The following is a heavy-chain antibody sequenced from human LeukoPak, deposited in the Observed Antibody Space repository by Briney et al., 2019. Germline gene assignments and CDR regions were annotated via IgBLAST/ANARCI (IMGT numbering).Heavy chain of an antibody. CDR2: IKPNNGGT. CDR1: GYTFTGYY. CDR3: ARARGDIVVVPAAIWFDP. V-gene: IGHV1-2*02. J-gene: IGHJ5*02. Sequence: GASVKVSCKASGYTFTGYYMHWVRQAPGQGLEWMGWIKPNNGGTNYAQKFQGRVTMTRDTSISTAYMELSRLRPDDTAVYYCARARGDIVVVPAAIWFDPWGQGTLVTVSS. D-gene: IGHD2-2*01.